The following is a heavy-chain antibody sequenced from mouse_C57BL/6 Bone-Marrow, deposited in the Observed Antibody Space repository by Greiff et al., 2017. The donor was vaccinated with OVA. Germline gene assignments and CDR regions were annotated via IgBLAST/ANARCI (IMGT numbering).Heavy chain of an antibody. J-gene: IGHJ2*01. Sequence: EVKLQESGGGLVQPGGSLKLSCAASGIDFSRYWMSWVRRSPGKGLEWIGEINPDSSTINYAPSLKDKFIISRDNAKNTLYLQMSKVRSEDTALYYCASYYYGSSPPYYFDYWGQGTTLTVSS. CDR1: GIDFSRYW. V-gene: IGHV4-1*01. CDR3: ASYYYGSSPPYYFDY. D-gene: IGHD1-1*01. CDR2: INPDSSTI.